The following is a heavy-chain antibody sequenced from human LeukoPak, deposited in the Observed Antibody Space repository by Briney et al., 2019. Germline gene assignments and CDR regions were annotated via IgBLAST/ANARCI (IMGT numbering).Heavy chain of an antibody. CDR2: INTNTGNP. J-gene: IGHJ4*02. D-gene: IGHD3-3*01. CDR3: ARELRFRPSHFDY. CDR1: GYTFTSYA. Sequence: ASVKASCKASGYTFTSYAMNWVRQAPGQGLEWMGWINTNTGNPTYAQGFTGRFVFSLDTSVSTAYLQITSLKAEDTAVYYCARELRFRPSHFDYWGQGTLVTVSS. V-gene: IGHV7-4-1*02.